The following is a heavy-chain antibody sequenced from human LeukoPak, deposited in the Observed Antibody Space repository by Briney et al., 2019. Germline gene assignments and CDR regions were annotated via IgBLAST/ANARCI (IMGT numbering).Heavy chain of an antibody. J-gene: IGHJ4*02. CDR3: ARGPVRDYSNY. Sequence: SETLSLTCTVSGVSISSGGYYWSWIRQHPGKGLEWIGYIYYNGSTYYNPSLKSRLTISLDTSGNQFSLKLNSVTAADTAVYYCARGPVRDYSNYWGQGTLVTVSS. D-gene: IGHD4-11*01. V-gene: IGHV4-31*03. CDR1: GVSISSGGYY. CDR2: IYYNGST.